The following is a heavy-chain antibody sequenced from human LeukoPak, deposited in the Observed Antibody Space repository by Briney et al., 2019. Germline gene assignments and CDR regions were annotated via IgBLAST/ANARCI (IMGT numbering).Heavy chain of an antibody. J-gene: IGHJ5*02. CDR2: INAGNGNT. CDR3: ARDGGHSYRYWFDP. CDR1: GYTFTSYA. D-gene: IGHD5-18*01. Sequence: ASVKVSCKASGYTFTSYAMHWVRQAPGQRLEWMGWINAGNGNTKYSQKFQGRVTITRDTSASTAYMELSSLRSEDTAVYYCARDGGHSYRYWFDPWGQGTLVTVSS. V-gene: IGHV1-3*01.